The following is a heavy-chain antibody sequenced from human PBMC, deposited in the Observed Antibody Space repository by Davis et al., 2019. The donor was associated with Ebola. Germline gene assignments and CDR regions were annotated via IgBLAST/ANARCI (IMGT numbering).Heavy chain of an antibody. V-gene: IGHV3-30*18. CDR2: ISYDGSNK. CDR1: GFTFSSYG. Sequence: PGGSLRLSCAASGFTFSSYGMHWVRQAPGKGLEWVAVISYDGSNKYYADSVKGRFTISRDNSKNTLYLQMNSLRAEDTAVYYCAKFIDGYNHKFDYWGQGTLVTVSS. D-gene: IGHD5-24*01. J-gene: IGHJ4*02. CDR3: AKFIDGYNHKFDY.